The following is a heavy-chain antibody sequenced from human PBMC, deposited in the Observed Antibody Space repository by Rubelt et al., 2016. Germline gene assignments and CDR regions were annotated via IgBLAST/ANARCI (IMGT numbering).Heavy chain of an antibody. V-gene: IGHV3-23*01. CDR3: ARLPGSRTWYDF. CDR2: ISGSGGST. J-gene: IGHJ4*02. CDR1: GFTFSSSA. D-gene: IGHD6-13*01. Sequence: RLSCAASGFTFSSSAMNWVRQAPGKGLEWVSGISGSGGSTYYADSVKGRFTIPRDNSKNTLFLQMNSLRAEDTAVYYCARLPGSRTWYDFWGQGSLVTVSS.